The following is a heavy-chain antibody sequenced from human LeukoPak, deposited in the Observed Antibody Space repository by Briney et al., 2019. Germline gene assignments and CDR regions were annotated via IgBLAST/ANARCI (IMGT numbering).Heavy chain of an antibody. CDR3: AKDRYYDSSGYFDY. J-gene: IGHJ4*02. Sequence: PGGSLRLSCAASGVTFDDYAMHWVRQAPGKGLEWVSGISWNSGSIGYADSVKGRFTISRDNAKNSLYLQMNSLRAEDTALYYCAKDRYYDSSGYFDYWGQGTLVTVSS. D-gene: IGHD3-22*01. CDR1: GVTFDDYA. CDR2: ISWNSGSI. V-gene: IGHV3-9*01.